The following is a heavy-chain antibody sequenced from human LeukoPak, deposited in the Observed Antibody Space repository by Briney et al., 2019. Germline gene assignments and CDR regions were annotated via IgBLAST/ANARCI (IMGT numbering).Heavy chain of an antibody. J-gene: IGHJ4*02. CDR3: AKVQSSSWYYFDY. Sequence: PGGSLRLSCAASGFTFSSYAMGWVRQAPGEGLEWVSAISGSGGSTYYADSVKGRFTISRDNSKNTLYLQMNSLRAEDTAVYYCAKVQSSSWYYFDYWGQGTLVTVSS. D-gene: IGHD6-13*01. V-gene: IGHV3-23*01. CDR2: ISGSGGST. CDR1: GFTFSSYA.